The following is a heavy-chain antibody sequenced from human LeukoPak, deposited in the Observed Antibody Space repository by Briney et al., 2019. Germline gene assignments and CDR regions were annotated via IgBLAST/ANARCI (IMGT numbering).Heavy chain of an antibody. D-gene: IGHD3-10*01. Sequence: GGSLRLSCAASGFTFSSYSMNWVRQAPGKGLEWVSSISSSSSYIYYADSVKGRFTISRDNAKNSLYLQVNSLRAEDTAVYYCARGPPPPRPLLWFGELLSSWGQGTLVTVSS. V-gene: IGHV3-21*01. J-gene: IGHJ5*02. CDR2: ISSSSSYI. CDR1: GFTFSSYS. CDR3: ARGPPPPRPLLWFGELLSS.